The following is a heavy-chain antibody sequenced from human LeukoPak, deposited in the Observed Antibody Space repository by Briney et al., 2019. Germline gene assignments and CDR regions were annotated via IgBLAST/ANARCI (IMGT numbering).Heavy chain of an antibody. CDR2: ISSSGSTT. CDR1: GFTFSSYE. J-gene: IGHJ4*02. CDR3: ARANYDSSGYYFD. Sequence: PGGSLRLSCAASGFTFSSYEMNWVRQAPGKGLEWVSYISSSGSTTHYADSVKGRFTISRDNAKKSLYLQMNSLRAEDTAVYYCARANYDSSGYYFDWGQGTLVTVSS. D-gene: IGHD3-22*01. V-gene: IGHV3-48*03.